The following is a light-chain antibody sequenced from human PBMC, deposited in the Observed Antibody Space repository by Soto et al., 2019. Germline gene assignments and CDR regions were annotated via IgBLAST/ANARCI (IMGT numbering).Light chain of an antibody. Sequence: DVQMTQSPSSLSASVGDRVTIACRASQPIGNYLNWYQPTPGEAPKVLIFAASSLRSGVPSWVSGSGYGTDFTLTINNLHPEEAATDYGQQTHAVPLTFGQGTRLEIK. CDR2: AAS. V-gene: IGKV1-39*01. CDR1: QPIGNY. J-gene: IGKJ5*01. CDR3: QQTHAVPLT.